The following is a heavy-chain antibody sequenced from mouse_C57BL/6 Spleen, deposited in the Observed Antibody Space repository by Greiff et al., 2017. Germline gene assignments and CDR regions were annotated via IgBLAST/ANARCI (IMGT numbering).Heavy chain of an antibody. Sequence: VQLQQSGAELVRPGTSVKVSCKASGYAFTNYLIEWVKQRPGQGLEWIGVINPGSGGTNYNEKFKGKATLTADKSSSTAYMQLSSLTSEDSAVYFCAVDGYNFDYWGQGTTRTVSS. CDR3: AVDGYNFDY. CDR2: INPGSGGT. V-gene: IGHV1-54*01. J-gene: IGHJ2*01. CDR1: GYAFTNYL. D-gene: IGHD2-3*01.